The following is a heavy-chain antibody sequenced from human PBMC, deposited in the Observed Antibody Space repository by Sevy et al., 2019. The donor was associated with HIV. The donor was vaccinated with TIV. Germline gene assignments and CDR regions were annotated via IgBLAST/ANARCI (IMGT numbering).Heavy chain of an antibody. V-gene: IGHV3-33*01. J-gene: IGHJ6*02. CDR3: AGEAIAVAGGYYYYYGMDV. Sequence: GGSLRLSCAASGFTFSSYGMHWVRQAPGKGLEWVAVIWYDGSNKYYADSVKGRFTISRDNSKNTRYLQMNSLRAEDTAVYYCAGEAIAVAGGYYYYYGMDVWGQGTTVTVSS. CDR1: GFTFSSYG. D-gene: IGHD6-19*01. CDR2: IWYDGSNK.